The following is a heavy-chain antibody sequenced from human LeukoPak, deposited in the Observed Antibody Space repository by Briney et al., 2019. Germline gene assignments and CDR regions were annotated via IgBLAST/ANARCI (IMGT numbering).Heavy chain of an antibody. CDR2: IYYSGSA. Sequence: SETLSLTCTVSGGSISSYYWGWIRQPPGKGLEWIGYIYYSGSANYNPSLKSRVTISLVTSKNQFSLKLSSVTAADTAVYYCARLWRSSGSPTAFDIWGQGTMVTVSS. J-gene: IGHJ3*02. CDR3: ARLWRSSGSPTAFDI. CDR1: GGSISSYY. D-gene: IGHD1-26*01. V-gene: IGHV4-59*01.